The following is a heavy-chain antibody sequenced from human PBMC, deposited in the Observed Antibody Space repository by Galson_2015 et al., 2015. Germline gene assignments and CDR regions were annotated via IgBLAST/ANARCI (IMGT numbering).Heavy chain of an antibody. D-gene: IGHD3-10*01. J-gene: IGHJ3*02. CDR2: ISADNGNF. Sequence: SVKVSCKASGYTFTTYGISWVRQAPGQGLEWMGWISADNGNFNYAQKFEDRITMTTDTSTSTAYMELRSLRSDDTAVYYCARIARYYYGSGSVTTDALDIWGQGTMVTVSS. V-gene: IGHV1-18*01. CDR1: GYTFTTYG. CDR3: ARIARYYYGSGSVTTDALDI.